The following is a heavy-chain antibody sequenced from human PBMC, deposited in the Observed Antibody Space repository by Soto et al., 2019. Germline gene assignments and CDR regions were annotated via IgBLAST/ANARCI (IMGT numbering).Heavy chain of an antibody. CDR2: IFSSGSA. CDR3: ARQGNVHLDFDY. V-gene: IGHV4-39*01. Sequence: PSETLSLTCSASGGSISSGPYYWGWIRQPPGRGLEWIGGIFSSGSASYNSSLKSRVTIFVDTSKNQFSLKLSSVTAADTAAYYCARQGNVHLDFDYWGQGTLVTVSS. J-gene: IGHJ4*02. CDR1: GGSISSGPYY.